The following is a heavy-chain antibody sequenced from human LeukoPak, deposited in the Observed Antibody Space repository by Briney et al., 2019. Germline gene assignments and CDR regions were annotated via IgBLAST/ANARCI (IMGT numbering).Heavy chain of an antibody. CDR1: GFTFSSYG. D-gene: IGHD1-14*01. J-gene: IGHJ4*02. CDR3: PKAAPPPTTADY. V-gene: IGHV3-30*18. CDR2: ISYDGSNK. Sequence: GGSLRLSCAASGFTFSSYGMHWVRPAPGKGLEWVAVISYDGSNKYYADSVKGRFTISRDNSRNTLYLQMNRLRTEDTAVSSCPKAAPPPTTADYRGQVTLVTVSS.